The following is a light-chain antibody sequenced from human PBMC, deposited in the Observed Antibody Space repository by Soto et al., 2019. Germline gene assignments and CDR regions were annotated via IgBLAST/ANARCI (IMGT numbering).Light chain of an antibody. CDR2: GAS. J-gene: IGKJ1*01. V-gene: IGKV3-20*01. CDR3: QQYISSPRT. Sequence: EIMLTQSPGTGSLSPGGGGTLCCRASQSVSSKLAWYQQKPGQAPRLLIYGASTRATGIPARFSGSGSGTEFTLTISRLEPEDFAVYYCQQYISSPRTFGQGTKVDIK. CDR1: QSVSSK.